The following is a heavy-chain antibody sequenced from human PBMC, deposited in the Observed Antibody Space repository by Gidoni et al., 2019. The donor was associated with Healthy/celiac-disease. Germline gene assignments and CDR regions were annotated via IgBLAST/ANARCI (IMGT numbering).Heavy chain of an antibody. V-gene: IGHV1-2*02. J-gene: IGHJ6*02. D-gene: IGHD2-2*01. CDR3: ARDKGCSSTSCYSHYYGMDV. Sequence: QVQLVQSGAEVKKPGASVKVSCRASGYTFTGYSMPWVRQAPGQGLEWMGWISPNSGGTNYAQKFQGRVTMTRDTSISTAYMELSRLRSDDTAVYYCARDKGCSSTSCYSHYYGMDVWGQGTTVTVSS. CDR1: GYTFTGYS. CDR2: ISPNSGGT.